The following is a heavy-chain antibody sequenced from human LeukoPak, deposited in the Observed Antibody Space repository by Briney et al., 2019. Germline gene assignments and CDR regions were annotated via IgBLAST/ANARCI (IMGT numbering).Heavy chain of an antibody. CDR3: AREGPTYSSSWYVGLLGFDY. D-gene: IGHD6-13*01. J-gene: IGHJ4*02. CDR2: IIPIFGTA. V-gene: IGHV1-69*06. CDR1: GGTFSSYA. Sequence: SVKVSCKASGGTFSSYAISWVRQAPGQGLEWMGGIIPIFGTANYAQKFQGRVTITADKSTSTAYMELSSLRSEDTAVYYCAREGPTYSSSWYVGLLGFDYWGQGTLVTVSS.